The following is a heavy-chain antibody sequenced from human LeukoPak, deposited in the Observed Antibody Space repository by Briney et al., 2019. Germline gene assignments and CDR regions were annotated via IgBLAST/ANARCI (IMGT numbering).Heavy chain of an antibody. CDR3: ARGPREVEMATAFDY. CDR2: INPNSGGT. V-gene: IGHV1-2*02. Sequence: VASVKVSCKASGYTFTGYYMHWVRQAPGQGLEWMGWINPNSGGTNYAQKFQGRVTMTRDTSISTAYMELSRLRSEDTAVYFCARGPREVEMATAFDYWGQGTLVTVSS. D-gene: IGHD5-24*01. CDR1: GYTFTGYY. J-gene: IGHJ4*02.